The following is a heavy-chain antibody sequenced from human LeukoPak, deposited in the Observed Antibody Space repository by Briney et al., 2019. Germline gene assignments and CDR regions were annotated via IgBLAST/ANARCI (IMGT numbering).Heavy chain of an antibody. V-gene: IGHV3-23*01. D-gene: IGHD3-10*01. Sequence: PGGSLRLSCAGSGSTFSGYVMSWARQAPGKGLEWVSAMSGGGDSTYDADSVKGRFTISRDNSKNTLYLQMNSLRAEDTAVYYCAKGSGSYRPYYFDYWGQGTLVIVSS. CDR1: GSTFSGYV. CDR3: AKGSGSYRPYYFDY. J-gene: IGHJ4*02. CDR2: MSGGGDST.